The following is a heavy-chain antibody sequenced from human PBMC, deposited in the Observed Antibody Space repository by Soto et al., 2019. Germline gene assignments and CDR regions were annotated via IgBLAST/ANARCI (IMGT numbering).Heavy chain of an antibody. Sequence: PGGSLRLSXAASGFTFSSYWMHWVRQAPGKGLVWVSRINSDGSSTSYADSVKGRFTISRDNAKNTLYLQMNSLRAEDTAVYYCARPTSLGGNPFDYWGQGTLVTVSS. D-gene: IGHD2-15*01. CDR2: INSDGSST. J-gene: IGHJ4*02. CDR3: ARPTSLGGNPFDY. V-gene: IGHV3-74*01. CDR1: GFTFSSYW.